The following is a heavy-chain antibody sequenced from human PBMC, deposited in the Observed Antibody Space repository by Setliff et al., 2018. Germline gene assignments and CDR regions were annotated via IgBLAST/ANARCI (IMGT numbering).Heavy chain of an antibody. J-gene: IGHJ4*02. CDR3: TRDRGPYDFWGAYFVY. Sequence: GGSLRLSCTASGFTFGDYAMSWVRQAPRKGLEWVGFIRSKAYGGTTEYAASVKGRFTISRDDSKSIAYLHMSSLKTEDTAVYYCTRDRGPYDFWGAYFVYWGQGSLVTVSS. CDR2: IRSKAYGGTT. CDR1: GFTFGDYA. V-gene: IGHV3-49*04. D-gene: IGHD3-3*01.